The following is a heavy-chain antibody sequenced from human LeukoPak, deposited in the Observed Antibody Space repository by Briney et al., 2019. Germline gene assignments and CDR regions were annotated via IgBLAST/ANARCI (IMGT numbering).Heavy chain of an antibody. CDR3: ARGSGWFNY. D-gene: IGHD6-19*01. CDR1: GVSIRGSY. Sequence: SETLSLTCTVSGVSIRGSYWSWIRKPPGKGLEWIGYIYASGTTNYNPSLKSRLTISVDTSKNQFSLKLSSVTAAHTAVYYCARGSGWFNYWGQGTLVTVSS. V-gene: IGHV4-4*08. J-gene: IGHJ4*02. CDR2: IYASGTT.